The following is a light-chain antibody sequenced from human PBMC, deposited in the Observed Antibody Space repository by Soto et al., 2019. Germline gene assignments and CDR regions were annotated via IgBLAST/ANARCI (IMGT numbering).Light chain of an antibody. V-gene: IGLV2-14*01. CDR1: SSDVGYYDY. CDR2: AVS. J-gene: IGLJ1*01. Sequence: QSALTQPASVSGSPGQSITISCTGTSSDVGYYDYVSWYQQHPGKAPKLMIYAVSSRPSGVSNRFSGSKSGHRAALTISGLQAEDDADYYCSSYTSSSTLGVFGTGTTLTVL. CDR3: SSYTSSSTLGV.